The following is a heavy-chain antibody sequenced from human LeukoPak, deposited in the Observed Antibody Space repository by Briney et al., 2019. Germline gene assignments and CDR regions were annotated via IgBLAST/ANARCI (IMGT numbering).Heavy chain of an antibody. CDR2: ISSSSHYI. CDR1: VFIFRTYS. Sequence: GVSLRLPCAASVFIFRTYSMNGVRDPSAKGLEWVSSISSSSHYIYYAESVKGRFTIYRDNAKNSLYLQMNSLRGEDTALYYCAEGYGYFDYWGQGTLVSVSS. J-gene: IGHJ4*02. CDR3: AEGYGYFDY. V-gene: IGHV3-21*01. D-gene: IGHD2-15*01.